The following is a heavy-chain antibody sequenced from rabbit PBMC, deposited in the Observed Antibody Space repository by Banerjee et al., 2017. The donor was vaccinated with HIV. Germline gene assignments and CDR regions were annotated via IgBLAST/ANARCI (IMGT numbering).Heavy chain of an antibody. CDR3: ASDGREIYDVYGVCFLTW. CDR1: GFSFSNKYV. CDR2: INTSSGIT. Sequence: QEQLVESGGGLVKPEGSLTLTCKASGFSFSNKYVMCWVRQAPGKGLEWIACINTSSGITVYASWAKARFTASTPSSTTVTLQMPSLTAAGTATYFCASDGREIYDVYGVCFLTWWGPGT. J-gene: IGHJ4*01. V-gene: IGHV1S45*01. D-gene: IGHD2-1*01.